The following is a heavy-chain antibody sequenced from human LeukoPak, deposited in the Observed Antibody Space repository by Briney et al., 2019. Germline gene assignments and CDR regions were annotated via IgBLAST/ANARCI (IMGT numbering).Heavy chain of an antibody. CDR2: IGSSSSYI. D-gene: IGHD1-26*01. J-gene: IGHJ4*02. CDR3: ATLGGSHDPFDY. Sequence: GGSLRLSCAASGFTFSTYTMNWVRQAPGKGLEWVSSIGSSSSYIFYSDSVKGRFTISRDNAKNSLYLHMNSLRAEDTAVYYCATLGGSHDPFDYWGQGTLVTVSS. V-gene: IGHV3-21*06. CDR1: GFTFSTYT.